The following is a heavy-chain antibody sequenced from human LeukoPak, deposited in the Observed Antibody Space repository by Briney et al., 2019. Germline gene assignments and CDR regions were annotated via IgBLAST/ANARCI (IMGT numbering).Heavy chain of an antibody. D-gene: IGHD5-12*01. V-gene: IGHV4-39*07. CDR3: ARAATIWNPDS. J-gene: IGHJ4*02. CDR2: IFSSGST. Sequence: TSETLSLTCTVSGGSISSSTYFWGWIRQPPGEGLEWIGSIFSSGSTYYNPSLKSRVSISVDTSKNQFSLKLSSVTAADTAVYYCARAATIWNPDSWGQGTLVTVSS. CDR1: GGSISSSTYF.